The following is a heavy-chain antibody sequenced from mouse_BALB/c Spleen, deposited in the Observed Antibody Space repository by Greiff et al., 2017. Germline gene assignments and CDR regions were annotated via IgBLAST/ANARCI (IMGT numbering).Heavy chain of an antibody. Sequence: EVMLVESGGALFRPGGSRNPSVAASDFLFRGNGISWVGRTPDKRLDLVATINSNGGSTYYPDSVKGRFTISRDNAKNTLYLQMSSLKSEDTAMYYCARPFDYWGQGTTLTVSS. CDR2: INSNGGST. J-gene: IGHJ2*01. CDR1: DFLFRGNG. V-gene: IGHV5-6-3*01. CDR3: ARPFDY.